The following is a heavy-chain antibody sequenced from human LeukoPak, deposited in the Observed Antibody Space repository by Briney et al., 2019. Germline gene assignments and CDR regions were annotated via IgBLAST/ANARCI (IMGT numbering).Heavy chain of an antibody. V-gene: IGHV3-13*01. CDR1: GFTFSSYD. Sequence: PGGSLRLSCAASGFTFSSYDMHWVRQATGKGLEWVSAIGTAGDTYYPGSVKGRFTISRENAKNSLYLQMNSLRAGDTAVYYCARGSPAPTGYYFDYWGQGTLLTVSS. J-gene: IGHJ4*02. CDR2: IGTAGDT. CDR3: ARGSPAPTGYYFDY.